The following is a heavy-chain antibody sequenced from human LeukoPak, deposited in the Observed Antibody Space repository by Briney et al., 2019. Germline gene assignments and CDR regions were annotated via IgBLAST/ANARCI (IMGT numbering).Heavy chain of an antibody. CDR3: ARADNYDFWSGYAANPDRPDAFDI. V-gene: IGHV4-34*01. CDR2: INHSGST. Sequence: PSETLSLTCAVYGGSFSGYYWSWIRQPPGKGLEWIGEINHSGSTNCNPSLKSRVTISVDTSKNQFSLKLSSVTAADTAVYYCARADNYDFWSGYAANPDRPDAFDIWGQGTMVTVSS. J-gene: IGHJ3*02. D-gene: IGHD3-3*01. CDR1: GGSFSGYY.